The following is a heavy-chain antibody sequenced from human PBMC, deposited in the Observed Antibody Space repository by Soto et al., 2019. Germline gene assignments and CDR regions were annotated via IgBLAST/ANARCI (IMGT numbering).Heavy chain of an antibody. CDR1: GYTFTSYA. CDR2: ISAYNGNT. V-gene: IGHV1-18*01. J-gene: IGHJ6*02. D-gene: IGHD2-2*01. Sequence: ASVKVSCKASGYTFTSYAMHWVRQAPGQRLEWMGWISAYNGNTNYAQKLQGRVTMTTDTSTSTAYMELRSLRSDDTAVYYCARGDVPAANYGMDVWGQGTTVTVSS. CDR3: ARGDVPAANYGMDV.